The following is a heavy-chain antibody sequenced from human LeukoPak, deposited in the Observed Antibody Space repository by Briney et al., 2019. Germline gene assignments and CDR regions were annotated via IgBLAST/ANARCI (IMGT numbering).Heavy chain of an antibody. D-gene: IGHD2-2*01. CDR1: GYTFTSYD. J-gene: IGHJ4*02. CDR3: ARVPRYQLLWGLSY. Sequence: ASVKVSCKASGYTFTSYDINWVRQATGQGLEWMGWMNPTSGNTGYAQKFQGRVTMTRNTSISTAYMELSSLRSEDTAVYYCARVPRYQLLWGLSYWGQGTLVTVSS. V-gene: IGHV1-8*01. CDR2: MNPTSGNT.